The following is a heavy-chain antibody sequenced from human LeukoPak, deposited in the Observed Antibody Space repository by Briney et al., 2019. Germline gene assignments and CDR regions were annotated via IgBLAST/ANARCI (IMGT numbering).Heavy chain of an antibody. CDR1: GYTFTSYG. CDR2: ISGYNGNT. D-gene: IGHD3-22*01. Sequence: ASVKVSCKASGYTFTSYGISWVRQAPGQGLEWLGWISGYNGNTKYVQKLQGRVTMTTDTSTSTGYMELRSLRSDDTAVYYCARPYYYDGYFDYWGQGTLVTVSS. V-gene: IGHV1-18*01. J-gene: IGHJ4*02. CDR3: ARPYYYDGYFDY.